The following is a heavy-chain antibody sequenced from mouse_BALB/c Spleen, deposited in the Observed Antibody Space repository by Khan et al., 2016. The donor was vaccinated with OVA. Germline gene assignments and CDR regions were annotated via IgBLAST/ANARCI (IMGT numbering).Heavy chain of an antibody. Sequence: QVQLQQSGPGLVAPSQSLSITCTISGFSLTNYGVHWVRQPPGKGLEWLVVIWSDGSTTYNSALKSRLTITKDNSKSQVFLEMNSPQTDDTAMYFCARQPYYHYNIMDYWGQGTSVTVSS. CDR3: ARQPYYHYNIMDY. J-gene: IGHJ4*01. CDR2: IWSDGST. CDR1: GFSLTNYG. V-gene: IGHV2-6-1*01. D-gene: IGHD2-10*01.